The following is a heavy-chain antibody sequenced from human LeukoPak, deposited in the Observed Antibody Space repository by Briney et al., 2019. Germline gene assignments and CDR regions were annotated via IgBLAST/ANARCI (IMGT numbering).Heavy chain of an antibody. J-gene: IGHJ6*04. V-gene: IGHV4-39*07. CDR3: ARVYNVDV. CDR2: INYSGTT. D-gene: IGHD1-14*01. CDR1: GAYISVNNYY. Sequence: SETLSLTCTVSGAYISVNNYYWAWIRQSPGKGLEWIGSINYSGTTYYNPSLNSRVTISVDTSKNQFSLKVTSVTAADTAVYYCARVYNVDVWGKGTTVTVSS.